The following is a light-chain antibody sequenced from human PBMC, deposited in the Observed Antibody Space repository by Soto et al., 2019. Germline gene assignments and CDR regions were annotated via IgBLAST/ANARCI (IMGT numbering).Light chain of an antibody. Sequence: QSALTQPASVSGSPGQSITISCTGTSSDVGGYNYVSWYQQHPGKAPKLLIYDVSNRPSGVSNRFSGSKSGNTASLTISGLQAEDEADYYCSSYTCRSSHDVFGTGTKLTVL. J-gene: IGLJ1*01. CDR3: SSYTCRSSHDV. CDR1: SSDVGGYNY. CDR2: DVS. V-gene: IGLV2-14*01.